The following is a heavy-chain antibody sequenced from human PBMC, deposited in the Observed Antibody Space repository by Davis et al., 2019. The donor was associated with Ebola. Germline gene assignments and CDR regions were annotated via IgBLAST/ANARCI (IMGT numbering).Heavy chain of an antibody. J-gene: IGHJ6*02. CDR3: ARDFILPPPAVGHNYYYGMDV. CDR1: GYTFTSYY. V-gene: IGHV1-46*01. D-gene: IGHD2-15*01. Sequence: ASVKVSCKASGYTFTSYYMHWVRQAPGQGLEWMGIINPSGGSTSYAQKFQGRLTMTRDTSTSTVYMELSSLRSEDTAVYYCARDFILPPPAVGHNYYYGMDVWGQGTTVTVSS. CDR2: INPSGGST.